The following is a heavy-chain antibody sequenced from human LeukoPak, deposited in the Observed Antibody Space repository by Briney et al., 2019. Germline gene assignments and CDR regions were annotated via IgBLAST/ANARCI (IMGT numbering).Heavy chain of an antibody. CDR1: GFTLSDYY. CDR3: ARLAHCGGDCIYWVDY. D-gene: IGHD2-21*02. Sequence: GGSLRLSCAASGFTLSDYYMSWIRQAPGKGLEWVSYISGRSSYTNYADSVNGRFTISRDNAKNSLNLQMNSLRAEDTAVYYCARLAHCGGDCIYWVDYWGQGTLVTVSS. J-gene: IGHJ4*02. V-gene: IGHV3-11*03. CDR2: ISGRSSYT.